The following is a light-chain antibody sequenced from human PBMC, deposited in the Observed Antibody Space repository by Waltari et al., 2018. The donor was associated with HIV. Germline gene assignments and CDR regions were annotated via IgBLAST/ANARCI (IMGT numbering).Light chain of an antibody. J-gene: IGLJ3*02. Sequence: QSVLTQPPSTSGTPGQRVTISCSGSTSNIGSNAVNWYQQLPGTAPKLVIYSNNQRPPGVPDRFTGSKSGTSASLAISGLQSEDEADYYCSSYTSSSTLVFGGGTKLTVL. V-gene: IGLV1-44*01. CDR2: SNN. CDR3: SSYTSSSTLV. CDR1: TSNIGSNA.